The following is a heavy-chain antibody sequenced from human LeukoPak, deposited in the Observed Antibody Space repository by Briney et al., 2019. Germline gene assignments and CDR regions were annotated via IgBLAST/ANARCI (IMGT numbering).Heavy chain of an antibody. CDR1: GFSFSDHY. Sequence: GGSLRLSCAASGFSFSDHYMDWVRLAPGKALEWVSAVSGNGGGTYYADSVKGHFTISRDNSKNTVYLQMNSLRVEDTALYYCAKGVYYDNSGYYYFDSWGQGTLVTVSS. CDR2: VSGNGGGT. J-gene: IGHJ4*02. D-gene: IGHD3-22*01. CDR3: AKGVYYDNSGYYYFDS. V-gene: IGHV3-23*01.